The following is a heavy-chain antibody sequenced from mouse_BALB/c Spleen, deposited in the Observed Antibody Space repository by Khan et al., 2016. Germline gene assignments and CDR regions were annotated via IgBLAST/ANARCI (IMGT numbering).Heavy chain of an antibody. D-gene: IGHD4-1*01. V-gene: IGHV5-17*02. CDR2: ISGGSSTI. J-gene: IGHJ4*01. CDR1: GFTFSVFG. CDR3: ARLTPYAMDY. Sequence: EVEPVESGGGLVQPGGSRKLSCAASGFTFSVFGIHWVRQAPEKGLEWVAYISGGSSTIYYADTVKGRFTISRDNPKNTLFLQMTSLRSEDTAVYYCARLTPYAMDYWGQGTSVTVSS.